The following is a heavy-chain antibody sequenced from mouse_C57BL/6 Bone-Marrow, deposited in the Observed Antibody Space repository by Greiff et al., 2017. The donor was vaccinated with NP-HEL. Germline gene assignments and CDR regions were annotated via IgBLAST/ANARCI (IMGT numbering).Heavy chain of an antibody. CDR3: ARTVVGTSAGSSLAY. J-gene: IGHJ4*01. V-gene: IGHV1-9*01. Sequence: QVQLQQSGAELMKPGASVKFSCKATGYTFTGYWIQWVKQRPGQGLEWIGEIFPDSGSTNYNEKFKGKATFTVDKSSSTAYMQLSSLTSEDSAIYYCARTVVGTSAGSSLAYWGQGTPVTVSA. CDR1: GYTFTGYW. D-gene: IGHD1-1*02. CDR2: IFPDSGST.